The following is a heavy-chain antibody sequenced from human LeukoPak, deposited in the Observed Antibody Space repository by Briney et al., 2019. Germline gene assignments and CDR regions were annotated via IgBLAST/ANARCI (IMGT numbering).Heavy chain of an antibody. CDR3: AREVGDYYAFDI. CDR2: MNPNSGNT. J-gene: IGHJ3*02. V-gene: IGHV1-8*01. D-gene: IGHD4-17*01. Sequence: ASVKVSCKASGYTFTSYDINWVRQATGQGLEWMGWMNPNSGNTGCAQKFQGRVTMTRNTSISTAYMELSSLRSEDTAVYYCAREVGDYYAFDIWGQGTMVTVSS. CDR1: GYTFTSYD.